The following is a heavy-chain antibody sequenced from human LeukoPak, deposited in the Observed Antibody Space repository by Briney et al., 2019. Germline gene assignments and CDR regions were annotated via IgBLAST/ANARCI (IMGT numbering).Heavy chain of an antibody. J-gene: IGHJ4*02. CDR3: AKDPRTTYYYDSSGYDLDY. CDR2: ISGSGGST. D-gene: IGHD3-22*01. V-gene: IGHV3-23*01. Sequence: PGGSLRLSCAASGFTFSSYAMSWVRQAPGKGLEWVSAISGSGGSTYYADSVKGRFTISRDNSKNTLYLQMNSLRAEDTAAYSCAKDPRTTYYYDSSGYDLDYWGQGTLVTVSS. CDR1: GFTFSSYA.